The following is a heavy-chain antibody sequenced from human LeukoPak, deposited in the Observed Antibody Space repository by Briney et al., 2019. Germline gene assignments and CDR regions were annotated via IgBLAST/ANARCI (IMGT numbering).Heavy chain of an antibody. CDR3: TRAHGGWFDY. Sequence: QPGRSLRLSCTASGFTFGGYAMSWVRQAPGEGLEWGGFIRSKAYGGTTDYAASVKGRFTISRDDSKSIAYLQMNSLKTEDTAVYYCTRAHGGWFDYWGQGTLVTVSS. CDR1: GFTFGGYA. CDR2: IRSKAYGGTT. D-gene: IGHD6-19*01. J-gene: IGHJ4*02. V-gene: IGHV3-49*04.